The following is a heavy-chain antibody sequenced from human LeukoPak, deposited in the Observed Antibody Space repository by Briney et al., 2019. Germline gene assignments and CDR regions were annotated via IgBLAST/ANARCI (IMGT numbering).Heavy chain of an antibody. Sequence: GGSLRLSCAASGFTFSTYAMHWVRQAPGKGLEWVSSLSSSGSTIFYADSVKGRFTISRDNAKNSLYLQMNSLRAEDTAVYYCARDGQINIRGQGTLVTVSS. CDR3: ARDGQINI. CDR2: LSSSGSTI. V-gene: IGHV3-21*04. J-gene: IGHJ4*02. CDR1: GFTFSTYA. D-gene: IGHD2/OR15-2a*01.